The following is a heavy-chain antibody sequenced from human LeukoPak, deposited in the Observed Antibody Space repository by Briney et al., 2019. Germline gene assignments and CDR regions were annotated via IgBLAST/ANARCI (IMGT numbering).Heavy chain of an antibody. Sequence: GGSLRLSCAASGFTFSSYEMNWVRQAPGKGLEWVSYISSSGSTIYYADSVKGRFTISRDNAKNSLYLQMNSLRAEDTALYYCAKDPYDILTGYFDYWGQGTLVTVSS. J-gene: IGHJ4*02. V-gene: IGHV3-48*03. CDR3: AKDPYDILTGYFDY. D-gene: IGHD3-9*01. CDR1: GFTFSSYE. CDR2: ISSSGSTI.